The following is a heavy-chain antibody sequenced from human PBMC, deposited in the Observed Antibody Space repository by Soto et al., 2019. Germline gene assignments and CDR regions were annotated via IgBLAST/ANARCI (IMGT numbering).Heavy chain of an antibody. V-gene: IGHV4-59*08. J-gene: IGHJ5*02. CDR1: GGSISSYY. D-gene: IGHD2-2*01. CDR2: IYYSGST. CDR3: ARLAIGYCSSTSCFPSEFDP. Sequence: SETLSLTCTVSGGSISSYYWSWIRQPPGKGLEWIGYIYYSGSTNYNPSLKSRVTISVDTSKNQFSLKLSSVTAADTAVYYCARLAIGYCSSTSCFPSEFDPWGQGTLVTVSS.